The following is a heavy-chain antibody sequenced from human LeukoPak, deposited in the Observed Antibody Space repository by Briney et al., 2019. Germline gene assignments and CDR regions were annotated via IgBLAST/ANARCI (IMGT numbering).Heavy chain of an antibody. Sequence: GGSLRLSCAASGFTFSSYSMNWVRQAPGKGLEWVSSISSSSSYIYYADSVKGRFTISRDNAKNSLYLQMNSLRAEDTAVYYCARVPEGSSSEWFDPWGQGTLVTVSA. CDR3: ARVPEGSSSEWFDP. V-gene: IGHV3-21*01. D-gene: IGHD6-6*01. CDR1: GFTFSSYS. J-gene: IGHJ5*02. CDR2: ISSSSSYI.